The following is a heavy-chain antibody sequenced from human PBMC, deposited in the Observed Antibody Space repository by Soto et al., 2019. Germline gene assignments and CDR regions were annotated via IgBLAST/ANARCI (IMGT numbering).Heavy chain of an antibody. Sequence: QVQLVESGGGVVQPGRSLRLSCAASGFSFSSYGMHWVRQAPGKGLEWVAVIWYDGSNKYYADSVKGRFTISRDNSKNTLYLQMNSLRAEDTAVYYCARDRGDGYKQTYYFDYWGQGTLVTVSS. V-gene: IGHV3-33*01. J-gene: IGHJ4*02. CDR2: IWYDGSNK. CDR3: ARDRGDGYKQTYYFDY. D-gene: IGHD3-10*01. CDR1: GFSFSSYG.